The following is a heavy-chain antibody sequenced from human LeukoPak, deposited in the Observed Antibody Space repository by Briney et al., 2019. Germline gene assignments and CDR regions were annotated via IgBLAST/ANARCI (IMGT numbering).Heavy chain of an antibody. Sequence: GGSQRLFCAASGFTFSTYAVNWVRQAPGKGLEWVSAISRRGGTTYYADSMKGRFSISRDNSKNTLYLRMNSLRAEDTAIYYCAKDRNAWPTNFDSWGQGTLVTVSA. V-gene: IGHV3-23*01. CDR2: ISRRGGTT. D-gene: IGHD5-24*01. CDR3: AKDRNAWPTNFDS. CDR1: GFTFSTYA. J-gene: IGHJ4*02.